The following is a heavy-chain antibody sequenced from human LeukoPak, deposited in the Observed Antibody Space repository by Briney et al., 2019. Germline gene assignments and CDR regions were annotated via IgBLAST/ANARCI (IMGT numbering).Heavy chain of an antibody. CDR1: GFTFSSYA. CDR3: AKVDIVVVVAATPPYFDY. Sequence: GGSLRLSCAASGFTFSSYAMSWVRQAPGKGLEWVSAISGSGGSTYYADSVKGRFTISRDNSKKTLYLQMNSLRAEDTAVYYCAKVDIVVVVAATPPYFDYWGQGTLVTVSS. J-gene: IGHJ4*02. D-gene: IGHD2-15*01. V-gene: IGHV3-23*01. CDR2: ISGSGGST.